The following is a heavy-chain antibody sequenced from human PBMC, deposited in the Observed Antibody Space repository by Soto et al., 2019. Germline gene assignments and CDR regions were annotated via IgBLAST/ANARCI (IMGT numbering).Heavy chain of an antibody. J-gene: IGHJ4*02. CDR2: IIPIIGVT. CDR3: ARESLGAKGADH. D-gene: IGHD3-16*01. Sequence: QVQLEQSGAEVKRPGSSVKVSCESSGDTFNSYVISWVRQAPGQGLEWMGGIIPIIGVTHYAQKFQGRVTISALSSTGTAYMEMTNLGFEDTALYYCARESLGAKGADHWGQGTLVTVSS. V-gene: IGHV1-69*17. CDR1: GDTFNSYV.